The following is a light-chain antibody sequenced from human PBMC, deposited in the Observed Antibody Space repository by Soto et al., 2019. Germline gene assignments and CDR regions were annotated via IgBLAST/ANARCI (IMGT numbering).Light chain of an antibody. Sequence: SYELTQPPSVSVSPGQTARITCSGDALPKQYAYWYQQKPGQAPVLVLYKDSERPSGFPERFSGSSSGTTVTLTISGVQAEDEADYYCQSADSSGTYVFGTGTKLTVL. J-gene: IGLJ1*01. V-gene: IGLV3-25*03. CDR1: ALPKQY. CDR2: KDS. CDR3: QSADSSGTYV.